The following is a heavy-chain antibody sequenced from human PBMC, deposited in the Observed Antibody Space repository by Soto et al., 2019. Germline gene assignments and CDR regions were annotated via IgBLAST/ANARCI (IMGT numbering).Heavy chain of an antibody. V-gene: IGHV3-30*18. CDR1: GFTFSSYG. D-gene: IGHD2-2*02. J-gene: IGHJ4*02. Sequence: GGSLRLSCAASGFTFSSYGMHWVRQAPGKGLEWVAVISYDGSNKYYADSVKGRFTISRDNSKNTLYLQMNSLRAEDTAVYYCAKDFPPSTYPHFYFDYWGQGTLVTVSS. CDR2: ISYDGSNK. CDR3: AKDFPPSTYPHFYFDY.